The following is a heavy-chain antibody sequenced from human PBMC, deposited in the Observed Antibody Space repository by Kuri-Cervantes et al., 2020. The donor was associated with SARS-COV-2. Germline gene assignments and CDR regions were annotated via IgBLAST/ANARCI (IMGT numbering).Heavy chain of an antibody. V-gene: IGHV4-39*01. J-gene: IGHJ5*02. CDR2: IYYSGST. D-gene: IGHD6-13*01. CDR1: GGSISSSSYY. Sequence: SETLSLTCTVSGGSISSSSYYWGWIRQPPGKGLEWIGSIYYSGSTYYNPSLKSRVTISVDTSKNQFSLKLSSVTAADTAVYYCARQGYSSSWYLNWFDPWGQGTPVTVSS. CDR3: ARQGYSSSWYLNWFDP.